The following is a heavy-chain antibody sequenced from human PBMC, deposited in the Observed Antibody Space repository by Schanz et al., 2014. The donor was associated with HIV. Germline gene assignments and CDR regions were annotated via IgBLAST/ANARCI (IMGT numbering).Heavy chain of an antibody. J-gene: IGHJ6*02. V-gene: IGHV3-33*08. CDR3: ARVALAVDGADYGMDV. CDR2: IWYDGSNK. CDR1: GFTFDSYG. D-gene: IGHD2-2*01. Sequence: QVHLVESGGGVVRPGRSLRLSCAASGFTFDSYGMHWVRQAPGKGLEWVAIIWYDGSNKYYSEYVKGRFTISRDKSKNTLYLEMNSLRVEDTAVYYCARVALAVDGADYGMDVWGQGIMVTVSS.